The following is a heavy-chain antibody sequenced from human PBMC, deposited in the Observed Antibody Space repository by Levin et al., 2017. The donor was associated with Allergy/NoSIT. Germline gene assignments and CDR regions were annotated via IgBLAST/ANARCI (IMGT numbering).Heavy chain of an antibody. CDR2: IHYTGVT. CDR1: GGSISGYY. D-gene: IGHD3-16*02. Sequence: SETLSLTCTVSGGSISGYYWTWIREPPGKGLEWIGHIHYTGVTNYNPSLKSRVAMSIDMSKNQFSLKLSSVTAADTAMYYCARGLAESSRYTHGYWGQGTLVTVSS. CDR3: ARGLAESSRYTHGY. V-gene: IGHV4-59*01. J-gene: IGHJ4*02.